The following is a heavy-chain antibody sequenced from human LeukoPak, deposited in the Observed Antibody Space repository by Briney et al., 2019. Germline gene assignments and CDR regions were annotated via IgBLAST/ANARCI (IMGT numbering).Heavy chain of an antibody. J-gene: IGHJ3*02. D-gene: IGHD1-1*01. CDR2: ISNSGST. Sequence: PSETLSLTCTVSGGSLSTYYWSWIRQPPGEGLEWIGYISNSGSTNYNASLKSRVTISVDTSKNQLSLKLSPVTAADTAVYHCVRLQPNTGEWAFDIWGQGTMVTVSS. CDR3: VRLQPNTGEWAFDI. V-gene: IGHV4-59*01. CDR1: GGSLSTYY.